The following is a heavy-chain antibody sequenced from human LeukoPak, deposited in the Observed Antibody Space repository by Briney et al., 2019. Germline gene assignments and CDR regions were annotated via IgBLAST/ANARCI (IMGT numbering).Heavy chain of an antibody. J-gene: IGHJ4*02. D-gene: IGHD3-22*01. V-gene: IGHV1-69*13. Sequence: SVKVSCKASGGTFSSYAISWVRQAPRQGLEWMGGIIPIFGTANYAQKFQGRVTITADESTSTAYMELSSLRSEDTAVYYCARVPYYYDSSGFLPSLTGDYWGQGTLVTVSS. CDR1: GGTFSSYA. CDR2: IIPIFGTA. CDR3: ARVPYYYDSSGFLPSLTGDY.